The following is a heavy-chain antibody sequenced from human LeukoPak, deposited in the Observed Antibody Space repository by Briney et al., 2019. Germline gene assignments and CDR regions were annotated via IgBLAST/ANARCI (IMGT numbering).Heavy chain of an antibody. CDR2: IYYSGST. CDR1: GGSISSYY. V-gene: IGHV4-59*08. CDR3: ASLSYCSSTSCYVGYFDY. J-gene: IGHJ4*02. D-gene: IGHD2-2*01. Sequence: PSETLSLTCTVSGGSISSYYWSWIRQPPGKGLEWIGYIYYSGSTNYTPSLKSRVTISVDTSKNQFSLKLSSVTAADTAVYYCASLSYCSSTSCYVGYFDYWGQGTLVTVSS.